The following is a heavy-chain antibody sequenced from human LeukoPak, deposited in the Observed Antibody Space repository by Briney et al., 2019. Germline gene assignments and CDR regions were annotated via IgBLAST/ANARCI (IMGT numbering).Heavy chain of an antibody. CDR2: IYYSGST. CDR1: GGSISSYY. D-gene: IGHD2-15*01. V-gene: IGHV4-59*01. CDR3: ARASRGYCSGGSCYSRFLGFDY. Sequence: SETLSLTCTVSGGSISSYYWSWIRQPPGKGLEWIGYIYYSGSTNYNPSLKSRVTISVDTSKNQFSLKLSSVTAADTAVYYCARASRGYCSGGSCYSRFLGFDYWGQRTLVTVSS. J-gene: IGHJ4*02.